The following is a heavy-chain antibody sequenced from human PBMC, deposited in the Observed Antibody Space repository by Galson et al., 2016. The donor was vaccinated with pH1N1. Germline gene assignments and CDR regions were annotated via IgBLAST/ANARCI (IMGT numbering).Heavy chain of an antibody. CDR1: GGTFNSNG. CDR3: AREDYYDVDLSYWYFDL. CDR2: IIPILGST. J-gene: IGHJ2*01. D-gene: IGHD3-22*01. Sequence: SVKVSCKASGGTFNSNGISWLRQAPGQGLEWMGRIIPILGSTNYAQKFQGKITITADESTSTAYMELNSLRSEDTALYYCAREDYYDVDLSYWYFDLWVRGTLVTVSS. V-gene: IGHV1-69*13.